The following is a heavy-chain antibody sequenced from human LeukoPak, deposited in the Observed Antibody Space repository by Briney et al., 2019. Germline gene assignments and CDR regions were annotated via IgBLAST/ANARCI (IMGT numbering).Heavy chain of an antibody. D-gene: IGHD3-9*01. J-gene: IGHJ4*02. CDR2: MNPNSGNT. CDR3: ARGYYDILTGYYIGY. CDR1: GYTFNSHD. V-gene: IGHV1-8*01. Sequence: ASVKVSCKASGYTFNSHDINWVRQATGQGLEWMGWMNPNSGNTGYAQKFQGRVTMTRNTSISTAYMELSSLRSEDTAVYYCARGYYDILTGYYIGYWGQGTLVTVSS.